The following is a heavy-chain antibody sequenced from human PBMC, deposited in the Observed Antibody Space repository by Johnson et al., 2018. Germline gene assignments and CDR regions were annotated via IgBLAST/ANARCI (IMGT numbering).Heavy chain of an antibody. V-gene: IGHV3-48*02. D-gene: IGHD4-11*01. CDR1: GFISSSYD. CDR2: TNIRSGVK. CDR3: VRDLHYAFDL. Sequence: EVQLVESGGGLVQPGGSLSLSCSVSGFISSSYDMNWVRQSPGKGLEWISHTNIRSGVKVYADSVKGRFTIPGDIGKKSVYLQMTSLRDEDTALYYCVRDLHYAFDLWGQGTMVTVSS. J-gene: IGHJ3*01.